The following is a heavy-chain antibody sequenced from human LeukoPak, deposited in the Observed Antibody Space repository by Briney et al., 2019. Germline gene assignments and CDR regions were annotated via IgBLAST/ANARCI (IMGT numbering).Heavy chain of an antibody. V-gene: IGHV3-49*04. J-gene: IGHJ4*02. Sequence: GGSLRLSCTASGFTFGDYAMSWVRQAPGKGLEWVGFIRSKAYGGTTEYAASVKGRFTISRDDSKSIAYLQMNSLKTEDTAVYYCTRGLDTAMVFNYWGQGTLVTVSS. CDR2: IRSKAYGGTT. D-gene: IGHD5-18*01. CDR1: GFTFGDYA. CDR3: TRGLDTAMVFNY.